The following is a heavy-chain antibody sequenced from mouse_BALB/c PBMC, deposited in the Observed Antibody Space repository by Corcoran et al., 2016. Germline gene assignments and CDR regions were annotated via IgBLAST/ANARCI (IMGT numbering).Heavy chain of an antibody. CDR2: ISCYNGAT. D-gene: IGHD1-2*01. CDR1: GYSFTGYY. J-gene: IGHJ2*01. Sequence: LVKTGASVKISCKASGYSFTGYYMHWVKQSHGKSLEWIGYISCYNGATSYNQKFKGKATFTVDTSPSTAYMQFNSLTSEDSAVYYCARGEGITTATDYWGQGTTLTVSS. CDR3: ARGEGITTATDY. V-gene: IGHV1S34*01.